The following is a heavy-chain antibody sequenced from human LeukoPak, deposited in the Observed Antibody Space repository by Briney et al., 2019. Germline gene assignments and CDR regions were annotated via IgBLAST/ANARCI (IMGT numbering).Heavy chain of an antibody. Sequence: SQTLSLTCAISGDSVSSNSAAWNWIRQSPSRGLEWLGRTYYRSKWYNDYAVSVKSRITINPDTSKNQFSLQLNSVTPEDTAVYYRARGVRITMIVVVNDAFDIWGQGTMVTVSS. CDR1: GDSVSSNSAA. V-gene: IGHV6-1*01. D-gene: IGHD3-22*01. CDR3: ARGVRITMIVVVNDAFDI. CDR2: TYYRSKWYN. J-gene: IGHJ3*02.